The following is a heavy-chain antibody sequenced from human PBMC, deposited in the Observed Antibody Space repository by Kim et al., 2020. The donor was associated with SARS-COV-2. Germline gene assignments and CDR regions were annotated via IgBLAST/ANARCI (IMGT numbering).Heavy chain of an antibody. J-gene: IGHJ6*03. V-gene: IGHV3-48*03. Sequence: GGSLRLSCAASGFTFSSYEMNWVRQAPGKGLEWVSYISSSGSTIYYADSVKGRFTISRDNAKNSLYLQMNSLRAEDTAVYYCASKTGPNWGYYYYMDVWGKGTTVTVSS. CDR3: ASKTGPNWGYYYYMDV. CDR2: ISSSGSTI. D-gene: IGHD7-27*01. CDR1: GFTFSSYE.